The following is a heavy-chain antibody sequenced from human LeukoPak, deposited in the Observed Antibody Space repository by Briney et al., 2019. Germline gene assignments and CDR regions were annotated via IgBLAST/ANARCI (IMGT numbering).Heavy chain of an antibody. CDR1: GGSISSGGYY. Sequence: PSQTLSLTCTVSGGSISSGGYYWSWNRQHPGKGLEWIGYIYCSGSTYYNPSLKSRVTISVDTSKNQFSLKLSSVTAADTAVYYCARFEWLQPIDYWGQGTLVTVSS. CDR2: IYCSGST. D-gene: IGHD5-24*01. J-gene: IGHJ4*02. V-gene: IGHV4-31*03. CDR3: ARFEWLQPIDY.